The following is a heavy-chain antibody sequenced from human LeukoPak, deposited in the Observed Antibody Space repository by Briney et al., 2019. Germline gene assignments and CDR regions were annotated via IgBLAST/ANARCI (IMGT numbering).Heavy chain of an antibody. J-gene: IGHJ5*02. CDR2: ISYSGST. CDR1: GGSISSYY. V-gene: IGHV4-59*01. CDR3: AREPGFDSSGYLNWFDP. Sequence: SETLSLTCTVSGGSISSYYWSWIRQPPGKGLEWIACISYSGSTKYNPSLKSRVAISVDTSKNQLSLKLSSVTAADTAVYYCAREPGFDSSGYLNWFDPWGQGTLVTVSS. D-gene: IGHD3-22*01.